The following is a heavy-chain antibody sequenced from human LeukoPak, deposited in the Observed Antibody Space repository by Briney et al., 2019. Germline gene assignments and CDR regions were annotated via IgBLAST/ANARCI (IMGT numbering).Heavy chain of an antibody. V-gene: IGHV3-48*03. CDR2: ISASGTVI. CDR1: GFSFSTYE. CDR3: ARQWFGVDY. J-gene: IGHJ4*02. D-gene: IGHD3-10*01. Sequence: GSLRLSCAASGFSFSTYEMNWVRQAPGKGLEWVAYISASGTVIYYADSVKGRFTISRDNAKNSLYLQMNSLRAEDTAVYYCARQWFGVDYWGQGTLVTVSS.